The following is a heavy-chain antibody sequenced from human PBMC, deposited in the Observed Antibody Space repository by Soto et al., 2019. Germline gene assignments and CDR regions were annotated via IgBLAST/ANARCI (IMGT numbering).Heavy chain of an antibody. CDR3: AKDQGAGYSYPAWNFDY. CDR1: GFTFSDYY. D-gene: IGHD5-18*01. CDR2: ISSSTSHT. V-gene: IGHV3-11*05. J-gene: IGHJ4*02. Sequence: GGSLRLSCAVSGFTFSDYYMTWIRQAPGKGLEWVSYISSSTSHTNYADSVKGRFTISRDNAKNSLFLQMNSLRAEDTAVYYCAKDQGAGYSYPAWNFDYWGQGTLVTVSS.